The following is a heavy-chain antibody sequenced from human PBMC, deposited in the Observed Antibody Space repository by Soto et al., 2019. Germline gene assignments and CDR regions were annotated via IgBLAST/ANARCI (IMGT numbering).Heavy chain of an antibody. CDR2: MNPNSGNT. CDR1: GHTFTSYD. Sequence: QVQLVQSGAEVKKPGASVKVSCKASGHTFTSYDITWVRQATGQGLEWMGWMNPNSGNTGYAQKFQGRVTMTRNTSISTAYMELSSLRSEDPAVCYCAREKNAHGFDSWGQGTLVTVSS. CDR3: AREKNAHGFDS. V-gene: IGHV1-8*01. J-gene: IGHJ4*02.